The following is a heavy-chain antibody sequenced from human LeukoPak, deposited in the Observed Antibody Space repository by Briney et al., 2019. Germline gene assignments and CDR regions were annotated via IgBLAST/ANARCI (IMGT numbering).Heavy chain of an antibody. CDR2: TYYRSTWYN. V-gene: IGHV6-1*01. CDR1: GDSVSSNSVT. CDR3: AGRLTQYDCFDP. Sequence: PSQTLSLTCAISGDSVSSNSVTWNWIRQSSSRGLECLGRTYYRSTWYNDYAVSVRGRITVNPDTSKNQFSLHLNSVTPEDTAVYYCAGRLTQYDCFDPWGQGILVTVSS. D-gene: IGHD2-2*01. J-gene: IGHJ5*02.